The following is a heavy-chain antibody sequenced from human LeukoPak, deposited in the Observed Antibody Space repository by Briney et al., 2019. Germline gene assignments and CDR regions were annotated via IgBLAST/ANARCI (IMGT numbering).Heavy chain of an antibody. CDR3: ASGSVGGVGGDY. V-gene: IGHV1-18*01. D-gene: IGHD1-26*01. Sequence: GASVTVSCRASGFAFDHYGISWVRQAPGQGLEWMGWISAYNGNTNYAQKLQGRVTMTTDTSTSTAYMELRSLRSDDTAVYYCASGSVGGVGGDYWGQGTLVTVSS. CDR2: ISAYNGNT. J-gene: IGHJ4*02. CDR1: GFAFDHYG.